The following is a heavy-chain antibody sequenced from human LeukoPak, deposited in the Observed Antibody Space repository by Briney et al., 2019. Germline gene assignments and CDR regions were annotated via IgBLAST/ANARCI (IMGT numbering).Heavy chain of an antibody. Sequence: SETLSLTCAVYGGSFSGYYWSWIRQPPGKGLEWIGEINHSGSTNYNPSLKSRVTISVDTSKNQFSLKLSSVTAADTAVHYCARRVKRITIFGVVISYYFDYWGQGTLVTVSS. V-gene: IGHV4-34*01. D-gene: IGHD3-3*01. CDR2: INHSGST. J-gene: IGHJ4*02. CDR3: ARRVKRITIFGVVISYYFDY. CDR1: GGSFSGYY.